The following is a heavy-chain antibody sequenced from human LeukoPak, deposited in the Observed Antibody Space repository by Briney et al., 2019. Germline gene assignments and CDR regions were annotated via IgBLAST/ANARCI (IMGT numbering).Heavy chain of an antibody. CDR3: ATEIVGYGDVHYFDS. V-gene: IGHV1-24*01. J-gene: IGHJ4*02. Sequence: EASVKVSCKVSGYTLTEISMHWVRQAPGQGLEGMGGFNPEDAETIYARSFQGRLTVTEDTSTDTAYMELSSLRSEDTAMYYCATEIVGYGDVHYFDSWGQGTLVTVSS. CDR2: FNPEDAET. CDR1: GYTLTEIS. D-gene: IGHD4-17*01.